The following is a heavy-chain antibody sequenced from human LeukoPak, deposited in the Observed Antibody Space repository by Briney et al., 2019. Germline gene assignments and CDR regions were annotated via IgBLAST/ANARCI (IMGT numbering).Heavy chain of an antibody. V-gene: IGHV4-34*01. J-gene: IGHJ4*02. Sequence: PSETLSLTCAVYGGSFSGYYWSWIRQPPGKGLEWIGEINHSGSTNYNPSLKSRVTISVDTSKNQFSLKPSSVTAADTAVYYCARGITFTDYWGQGTLVTVSS. CDR2: INHSGST. CDR1: GGSFSGYY. D-gene: IGHD2/OR15-2a*01. CDR3: ARGITFTDY.